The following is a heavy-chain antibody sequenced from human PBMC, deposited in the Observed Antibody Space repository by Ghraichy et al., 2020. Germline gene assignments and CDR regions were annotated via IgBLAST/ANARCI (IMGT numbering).Heavy chain of an antibody. V-gene: IGHV1-58*02. CDR1: GFTFTSSA. D-gene: IGHD3-22*01. CDR3: AAFPYYDSSGSIAPGGGGFDY. Sequence: SVKVSCKASGFTFTSSAMQWVRQARGQRLEWIGWIVVGSGNTNYAQKFQERVTITRDMSTSTAYMELSSLRSEDTAVYYSAAFPYYDSSGSIAPGGGGFDYWGQGTLVTVSS. CDR2: IVVGSGNT. J-gene: IGHJ4*02.